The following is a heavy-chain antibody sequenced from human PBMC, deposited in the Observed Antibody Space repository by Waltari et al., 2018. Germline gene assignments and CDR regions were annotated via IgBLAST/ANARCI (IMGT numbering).Heavy chain of an antibody. Sequence: EVQLVESGGGLVQPGGSLRLSCAASGFTFSTCWMSWVRQAPGKGLEWVANIKQDGSEKNYVDSVKGRFTISRDNAKNSLYLQMNSLRVEDTAVYYCTRDRGYFDYWGQGILVAVSS. J-gene: IGHJ4*02. D-gene: IGHD3-10*01. CDR2: IKQDGSEK. CDR3: TRDRGYFDY. CDR1: GFTFSTCW. V-gene: IGHV3-7*01.